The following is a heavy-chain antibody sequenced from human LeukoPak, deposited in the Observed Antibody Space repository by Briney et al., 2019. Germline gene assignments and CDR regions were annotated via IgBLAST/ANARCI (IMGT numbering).Heavy chain of an antibody. Sequence: GASVKVSCKASGYTFTNDYIHWVRQAPGQGLEWMGIINPSGGSTSYAQKFQGRVTMTRDTSTSTVYMELSSLRSEDTAVYYCAKYSPQAVAGAIAHAVFDYWGQGTLVTVSS. V-gene: IGHV1-46*01. J-gene: IGHJ4*02. CDR1: GYTFTNDY. CDR2: INPSGGST. D-gene: IGHD6-19*01. CDR3: AKYSPQAVAGAIAHAVFDY.